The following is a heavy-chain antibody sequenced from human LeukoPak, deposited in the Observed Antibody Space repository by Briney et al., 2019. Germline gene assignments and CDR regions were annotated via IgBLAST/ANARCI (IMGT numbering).Heavy chain of an antibody. CDR1: GYTFISYT. J-gene: IGHJ4*02. V-gene: IGHV7-4-1*02. Sequence: GASVKVSCKASGYTFISYTMNWVRQAPGQGLGWMGWINTNTGNPTYAQGFTGRFVFSLDTSVSTAYLQISSLKAEDTAVYYCARGMCSDGVCYFLADYWGQGTLVTVSS. CDR3: ARGMCSDGVCYFLADY. CDR2: INTNTGNP. D-gene: IGHD2-15*01.